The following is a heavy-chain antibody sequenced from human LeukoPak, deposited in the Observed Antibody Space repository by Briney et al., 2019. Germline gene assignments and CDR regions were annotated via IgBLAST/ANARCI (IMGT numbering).Heavy chain of an antibody. J-gene: IGHJ6*02. CDR2: IYHSGST. Sequence: SGTLSLTCAVSGGSISSSNWWSWVRQPPGKGLEWIGEIYHSGSTNYNPSLKSRVTISVDKSKNQFSLKLRSVTAADTAVYYCARVLSGWYNYYYYGMDVWGQGTTVTVSS. D-gene: IGHD6-19*01. CDR3: ARVLSGWYNYYYYGMDV. CDR1: GGSISSSNW. V-gene: IGHV4-4*02.